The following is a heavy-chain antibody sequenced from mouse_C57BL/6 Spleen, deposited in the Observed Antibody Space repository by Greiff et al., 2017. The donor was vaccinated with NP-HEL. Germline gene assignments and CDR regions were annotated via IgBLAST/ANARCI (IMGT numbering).Heavy chain of an antibody. CDR3: TKDQYQAWFAY. Sequence: DVKLQESGAELVRPGASVKLSCTASGFNIKDYYMHWVKQRPEQGLEWIGRIDPEDGDTEYAPKFQGKATMTADTSSNTAYLQLSSLTSEDTAVYYCTKDQYQAWFAYWGQGTLVTVSA. CDR1: GFNIKDYY. D-gene: IGHD5-1*01. CDR2: IDPEDGDT. V-gene: IGHV14-1*01. J-gene: IGHJ3*01.